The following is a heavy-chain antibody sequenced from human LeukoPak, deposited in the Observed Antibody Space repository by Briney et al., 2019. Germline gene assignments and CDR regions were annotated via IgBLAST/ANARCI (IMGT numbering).Heavy chain of an antibody. CDR3: ARETYYDFWSGQKGFDY. CDR2: INHSGST. D-gene: IGHD3-3*01. CDR1: GGSFSGYY. Sequence: PSETLSLTWAVFGGSFSGYYWSWIRQPPGKGLEWIGEINHSGSTNYNPSLKSRVTISVDTSKNQFSLKLSSVTAADTAVYYCARETYYDFWSGQKGFDYWGQGTLVTVS. J-gene: IGHJ4*02. V-gene: IGHV4-34*01.